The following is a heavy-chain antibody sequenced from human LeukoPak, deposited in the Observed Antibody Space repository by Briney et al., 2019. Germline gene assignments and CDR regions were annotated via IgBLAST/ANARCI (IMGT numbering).Heavy chain of an antibody. D-gene: IGHD3-22*01. CDR1: GFTFSSYS. V-gene: IGHV3-21*01. Sequence: GGSLRLSCAASGFTFSSYSIIWVRQAPVPWLDLVSSISSSSSYIYYADSVKGRFTISRDNAKNSLYLQMNSLRAEDTAVYYCARAVYDSSGYYEGYFDYWGQGTLVTVSS. CDR3: ARAVYDSSGYYEGYFDY. J-gene: IGHJ4*02. CDR2: ISSSSSYI.